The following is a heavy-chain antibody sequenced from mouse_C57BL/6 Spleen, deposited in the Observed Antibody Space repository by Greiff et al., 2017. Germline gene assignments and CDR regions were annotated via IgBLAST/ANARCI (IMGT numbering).Heavy chain of an antibody. J-gene: IGHJ4*01. CDR2: INPNNGGT. CDR3: ESRGGAYAGMDS. V-gene: IGHV1-26*01. D-gene: IGHD2-12*01. Sequence: VQLQQSGPELVKPGASVKISCKASGYTFTDYYMNWVKQSHGKSLEWIGDINPNNGGTSYNQKFKGKATLTVDKSSSPAYMELRSLTSQDSAVXYCESRGGAYAGMDSWGKGTSVTVPS. CDR1: GYTFTDYY.